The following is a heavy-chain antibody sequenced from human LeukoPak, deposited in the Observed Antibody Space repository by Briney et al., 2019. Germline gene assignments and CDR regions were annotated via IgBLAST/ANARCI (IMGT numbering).Heavy chain of an antibody. V-gene: IGHV3-30-3*01. Sequence: GRSLRLSCAASGFTFSTYAMHWVRQAPGKGLEWVAVMSYDGNNKYYVDSAKGRFTISRDNSKNTLYLQMTSLRPEDTAVYYCAREDGDLPDYWGQGTLVTVSS. CDR1: GFTFSTYA. CDR2: MSYDGNNK. D-gene: IGHD4-17*01. J-gene: IGHJ4*02. CDR3: AREDGDLPDY.